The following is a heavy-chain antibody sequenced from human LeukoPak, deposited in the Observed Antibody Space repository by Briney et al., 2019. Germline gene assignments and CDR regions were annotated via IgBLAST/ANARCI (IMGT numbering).Heavy chain of an antibody. Sequence: SETLSLTCAVSGGSISSGGYSWSWVRQPPGEGLEWVGYIYHSGSTNYNPSLKSRVTISVDTSKNQFSLKLSSVTAADTAVYYCARATGDWDYFDYWGQGTLVTVSS. V-gene: IGHV4-30-2*01. D-gene: IGHD7-27*01. CDR2: IYHSGST. J-gene: IGHJ4*02. CDR3: ARATGDWDYFDY. CDR1: GGSISSGGYS.